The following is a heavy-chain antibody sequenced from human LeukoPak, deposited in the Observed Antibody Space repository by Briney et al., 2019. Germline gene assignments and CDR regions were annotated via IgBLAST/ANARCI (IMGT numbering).Heavy chain of an antibody. V-gene: IGHV4-34*01. CDR1: GGSFSGYY. Sequence: SETLSLTCAVYGGSFSGYYWSWIRQPPGKGLEWIGEINHSGSTNYNPFLKSRVTISVDTSKNQFSLKLSSVTAADTAVYYCARQYPPIGYRAWYHDYYFDYWGQGTLVTVSS. CDR3: ARQYPPIGYRAWYHDYYFDY. CDR2: INHSGST. D-gene: IGHD2-15*01. J-gene: IGHJ4*02.